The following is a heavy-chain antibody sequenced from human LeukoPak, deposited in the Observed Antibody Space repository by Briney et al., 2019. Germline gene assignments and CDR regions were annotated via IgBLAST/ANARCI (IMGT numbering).Heavy chain of an antibody. D-gene: IGHD2-2*03. CDR2: LYGDRT. V-gene: IGHV3-23*01. J-gene: IGHJ4*02. CDR1: GFTFSNYA. CDR3: VKEVTGYVYFDD. Sequence: GGSLRLSCVASGFTFSNYAMSWVRQAPGKGLEWMAALYGDRTFFQDSVRGRFTIYRDNSENTLYLQLNSLRGDDTAVYYCVKEVTGYVYFDDWGRGTLVTVSS.